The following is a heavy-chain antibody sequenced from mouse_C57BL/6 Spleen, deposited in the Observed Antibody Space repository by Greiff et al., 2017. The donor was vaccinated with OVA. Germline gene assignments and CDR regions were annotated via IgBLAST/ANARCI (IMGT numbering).Heavy chain of an antibody. CDR3: ARNPLCCGSRYYALGY. Sequence: VQLQQPGAELVKPGASVKLSCKASGYTFTSYWMHWVKQRPGQGLEWIGMIHPNSGSTNYNEKFKSKATLTVDKSSSTAYMQLSSLTSEDSAVYYCARNPLCCGSRYYALGYWGQRTSVTGPS. D-gene: IGHD1-1*01. CDR2: IHPNSGST. V-gene: IGHV1-64*01. CDR1: GYTFTSYW. J-gene: IGHJ4*01.